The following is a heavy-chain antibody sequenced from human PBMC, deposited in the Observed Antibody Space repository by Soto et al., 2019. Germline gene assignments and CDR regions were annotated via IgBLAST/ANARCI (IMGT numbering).Heavy chain of an antibody. CDR3: ARDPSSGRNYYYYYGMDV. CDR2: ISAYNGNT. V-gene: IGHV1-18*01. J-gene: IGHJ6*02. Sequence: QVQLVQSGAEVKKPGASVKVSCKASGYTFTSYGISWVRQAPGQGLEWMGWISAYNGNTNYAQKIQGRVTMTTDTSTSTAYMELRSLRSDDTAVYYCARDPSSGRNYYYYYGMDVWGQGTTVTVSS. D-gene: IGHD6-19*01. CDR1: GYTFTSYG.